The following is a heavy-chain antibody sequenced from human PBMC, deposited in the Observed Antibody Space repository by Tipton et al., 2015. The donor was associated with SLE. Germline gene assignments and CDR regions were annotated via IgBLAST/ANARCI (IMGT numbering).Heavy chain of an antibody. Sequence: LRLSCTVSGGSISSSSYYWGWIRQPPGKGLEWMGSIYYSGSTYYNPSLKSRVTISVDTSKNQFSLKLSSVTAADTAVYYCARSLPSGPGDIWDQGAMVTVSS. J-gene: IGHJ3*02. CDR3: ARSLPSGPGDI. CDR1: GGSISSSSYY. V-gene: IGHV4-39*01. CDR2: IYYSGST.